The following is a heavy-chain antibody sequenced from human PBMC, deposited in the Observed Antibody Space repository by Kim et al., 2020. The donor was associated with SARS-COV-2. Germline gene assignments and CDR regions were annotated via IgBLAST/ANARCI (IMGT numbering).Heavy chain of an antibody. J-gene: IGHJ4*02. CDR1: GGTFSSYA. V-gene: IGHV1-69*13. CDR2: IIPIFGTA. CDR3: ARGALPAYCGGDCSLPRFDY. D-gene: IGHD2-21*02. Sequence: SVKVSCKASGGTFSSYAISWVRQAPGQGLEWMGGIIPIFGTANYAQKFQGRVTITADESTSTAYMELSSLRSEDTAVYYCARGALPAYCGGDCSLPRFDYWGQGTLVTVSS.